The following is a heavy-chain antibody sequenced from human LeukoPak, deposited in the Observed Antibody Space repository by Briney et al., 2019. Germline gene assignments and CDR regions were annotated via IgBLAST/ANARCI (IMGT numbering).Heavy chain of an antibody. Sequence: GGSLRLSCAVSGFTVSGDYMSWLRQAPGRGLEWVSVIYADFDNTDYADSVRGRFTISRDSSKNTLYLQMNSLRAEDTAVYYCARVQVAGYYYFDYWAREPWSPSPQ. CDR2: IYADFDNT. V-gene: IGHV3-53*01. CDR3: ARVQVAGYYYFDY. CDR1: GFTVSGDY. J-gene: IGHJ4*02. D-gene: IGHD6-19*01.